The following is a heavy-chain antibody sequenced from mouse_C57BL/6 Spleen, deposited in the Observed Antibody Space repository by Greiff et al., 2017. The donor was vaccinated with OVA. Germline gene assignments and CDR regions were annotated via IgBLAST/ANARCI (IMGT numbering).Heavy chain of an antibody. D-gene: IGHD1-1*01. V-gene: IGHV1-82*01. CDR1: GYAFSSSW. J-gene: IGHJ4*01. Sequence: QVQLQQSGPELVKPGASVKISCKASGYAFSSSWMNWVKQRPGKGLEWIGRIYPGDGDTNYNGKFKGKATLTADKSASTAYMQLSSLTSEDSAVDCCARTRSSYYAMDYWGQGTSVTVSS. CDR2: IYPGDGDT. CDR3: ARTRSSYYAMDY.